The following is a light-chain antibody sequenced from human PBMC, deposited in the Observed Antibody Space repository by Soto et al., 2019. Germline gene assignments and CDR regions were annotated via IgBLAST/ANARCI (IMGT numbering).Light chain of an antibody. CDR1: SSNIGAGYD. Sequence: QSALTQPPSVSGAPGQRVTISCTGSSSNIGAGYDVHWYQQRPGTAPELLIFANNNRPSGVPDRFSGSKSGTSASLAITGLQAEDEGDYYCQSYDSTLSARYVFGTGTKVTVL. CDR3: QSYDSTLSARYV. CDR2: ANN. J-gene: IGLJ1*01. V-gene: IGLV1-40*01.